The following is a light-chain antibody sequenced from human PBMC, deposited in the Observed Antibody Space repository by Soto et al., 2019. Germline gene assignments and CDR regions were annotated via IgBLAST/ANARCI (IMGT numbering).Light chain of an antibody. V-gene: IGKV1-33*01. Sequence: DIQMTQSPPSLSTYVGERVTITCQASQDISNSLNWYQQKPGKAPNLLIYEASKLQTGVPSRFNGGSSGTHFTFTISTLQPEDIATYNCQHYDNLPRYTFGLGTKLEIK. CDR1: QDISNS. CDR3: QHYDNLPRYT. J-gene: IGKJ2*01. CDR2: EAS.